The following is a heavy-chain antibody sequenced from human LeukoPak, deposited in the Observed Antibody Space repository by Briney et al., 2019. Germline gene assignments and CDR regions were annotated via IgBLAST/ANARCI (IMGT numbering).Heavy chain of an antibody. CDR2: IYSGGST. V-gene: IGHV3-66*01. CDR1: GFTVGSNY. J-gene: IGHJ6*02. Sequence: GGSLRLSCAASGFTVGSNYMSWVRQAPGKGLEWVSVIYSGGSTYYADSVKGRFTISRDNSKNTLYLQMNSLRAEDTAVYYCARGRGYSYGSHYYGMDVWGQGTTVTVSS. D-gene: IGHD5-18*01. CDR3: ARGRGYSYGSHYYGMDV.